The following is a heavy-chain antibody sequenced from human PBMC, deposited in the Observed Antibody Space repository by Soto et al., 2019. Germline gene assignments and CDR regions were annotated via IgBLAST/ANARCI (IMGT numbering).Heavy chain of an antibody. J-gene: IGHJ6*02. CDR2: ISGSGGST. Sequence: PGGSLRLSCAASGFTFSSYAMSWVRQAPGKGLEWVSAISGSGGSTYYADSVKGRFTISRDNSKNTLYLQMNSLRAEDTAVYYRAKSSDCSSTSCYMGGYYYYYYGMDVWGQGTTVTVSS. D-gene: IGHD2-2*02. CDR1: GFTFSSYA. V-gene: IGHV3-23*01. CDR3: AKSSDCSSTSCYMGGYYYYYYGMDV.